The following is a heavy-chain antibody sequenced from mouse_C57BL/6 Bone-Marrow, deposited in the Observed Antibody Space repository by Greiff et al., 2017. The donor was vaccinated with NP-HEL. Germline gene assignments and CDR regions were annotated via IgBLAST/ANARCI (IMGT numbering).Heavy chain of an antibody. V-gene: IGHV4-1*01. CDR1: RVDFSRYW. D-gene: IGHD2-5*01. J-gene: IGHJ1*03. Sequence: EASRVDFSRYWMSWVRRAPGKGLEWIGEINPDSSTINYAPSLKDKFIISRDNAKNTLYLQMSKVRSEDTALYYCAREGLYYSNLFYWYFDVWGTGTTVTVSS. CDR3: AREGLYYSNLFYWYFDV. CDR2: INPDSSTI.